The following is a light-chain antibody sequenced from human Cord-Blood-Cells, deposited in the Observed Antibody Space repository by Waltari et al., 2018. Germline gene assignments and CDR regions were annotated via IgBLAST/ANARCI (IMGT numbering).Light chain of an antibody. J-gene: IGKJ2*01. CDR3: QQRSNWPYN. Sequence: EIVLTQSPATLALSRGERATLSCRASQRVSSYLAWYQQKPGQAPRLLIYDASTRATGIPARSSGSGSGTDFTLTISSLEPEDFAVYYCQQRSNWPYNFGQGTKLEIK. CDR2: DAS. V-gene: IGKV3-11*01. CDR1: QRVSSY.